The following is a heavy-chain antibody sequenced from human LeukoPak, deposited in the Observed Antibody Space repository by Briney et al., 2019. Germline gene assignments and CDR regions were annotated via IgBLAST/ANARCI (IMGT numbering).Heavy chain of an antibody. D-gene: IGHD3-10*01. CDR2: ISAYNGNT. Sequence: ASVKVSCKASGYTFTSYGISWVRQAPGQGLEWMGWISAYNGNTNYAQKLQGRVTMTTDTSTSTAYMELRSLRSDDTAVYHCAINTGEFGITDYWGQGTLVTVSS. J-gene: IGHJ4*02. CDR1: GYTFTSYG. CDR3: AINTGEFGITDY. V-gene: IGHV1-18*01.